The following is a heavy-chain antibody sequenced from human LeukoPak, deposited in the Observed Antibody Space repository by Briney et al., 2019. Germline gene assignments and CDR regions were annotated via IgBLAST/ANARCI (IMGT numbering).Heavy chain of an antibody. V-gene: IGHV3-7*05. CDR1: GFTFSSYW. J-gene: IGHJ4*02. CDR3: ARARGGSNSDY. Sequence: PGGSLRLSCAASGFTFSSYWMRWVRQAPGKGLDWVASINQDGSEKYYVDSVKGRFTISRDNAKNSLYLQMNSLRADDTAVYYSARARGGSNSDYWGQGTLVTVSS. D-gene: IGHD1-26*01. CDR2: INQDGSEK.